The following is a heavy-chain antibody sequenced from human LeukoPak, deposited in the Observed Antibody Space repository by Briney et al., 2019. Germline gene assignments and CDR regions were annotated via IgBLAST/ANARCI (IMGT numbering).Heavy chain of an antibody. Sequence: GRSLRLSCAASGFTFSSYGMHWVRQAPGKGLGWVAVISYDGSNKYYADSVKGRFTISRDNSKNTLYLQMNSLRAEDTAVYYCAKGPEGRYFDWLLGMDYWGQGTLVTVSS. CDR1: GFTFSSYG. D-gene: IGHD3-9*01. V-gene: IGHV3-30*18. CDR3: AKGPEGRYFDWLLGMDY. J-gene: IGHJ4*02. CDR2: ISYDGSNK.